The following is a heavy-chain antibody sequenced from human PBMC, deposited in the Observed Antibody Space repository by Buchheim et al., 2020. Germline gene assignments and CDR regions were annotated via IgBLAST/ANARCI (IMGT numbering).Heavy chain of an antibody. J-gene: IGHJ4*02. CDR1: GFTFSSFA. D-gene: IGHD3-22*01. CDR3: AKFGSGYFFDY. V-gene: IGHV3-23*01. Sequence: EVQLLESGGGLVQPGGSLNLSCAASGFTFSSFALSWFRQAPGKGREWVSAFSGSGGSTSYADSVKGRFTISRDNSKKRLFRQMNSLRAEDTAVYYCAKFGSGYFFDYWGQGTL. CDR2: FSGSGGST.